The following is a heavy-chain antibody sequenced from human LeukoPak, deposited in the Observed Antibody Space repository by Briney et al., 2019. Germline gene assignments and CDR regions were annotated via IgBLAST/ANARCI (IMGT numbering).Heavy chain of an antibody. D-gene: IGHD5-18*01. J-gene: IGHJ4*02. Sequence: PGGSLRLSCAASGFTFSSYAMSWVRQAPGKGLEWVAVISYDGNNKYYADSVKGRFTISRDNSKNTLYLQMNSLRAEDTAVYYCARARGGYSYGSYFDYWGQGTLVTVSS. CDR1: GFTFSSYA. V-gene: IGHV3-30-3*01. CDR3: ARARGGYSYGSYFDY. CDR2: ISYDGNNK.